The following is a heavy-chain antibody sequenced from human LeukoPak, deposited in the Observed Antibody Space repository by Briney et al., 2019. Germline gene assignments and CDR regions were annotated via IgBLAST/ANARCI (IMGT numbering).Heavy chain of an antibody. Sequence: ASVKVSCKASGYTFTSYDINWVRQATGQGLEWMGWMNPNSGNTGYAQKFQRRVTMTRNTSISTAYMELSSLRSEDTAVYYCARTRTYYDILTGYYKYYYYGMDVWGQGTTVTVSS. CDR1: GYTFTSYD. J-gene: IGHJ6*02. CDR2: MNPNSGNT. V-gene: IGHV1-8*01. D-gene: IGHD3-9*01. CDR3: ARTRTYYDILTGYYKYYYYGMDV.